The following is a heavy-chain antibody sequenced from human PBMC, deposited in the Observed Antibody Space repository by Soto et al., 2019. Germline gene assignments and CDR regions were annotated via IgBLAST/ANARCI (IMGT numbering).Heavy chain of an antibody. V-gene: IGHV4-30-4*01. D-gene: IGHD5-18*01. CDR3: ARAKGDTHHSSGMDV. Sequence: SLSLTCTVSGGSISSGDYYWSWIRQSPGKGLEWIGYIYYSGSTYYNPALKSRLIISADTSKNQFSLKLSSVTAADTAIYYCARAKGDTHHSSGMDVWGQGTTVTVSS. CDR1: GGSISSGDYY. J-gene: IGHJ6*02. CDR2: IYYSGST.